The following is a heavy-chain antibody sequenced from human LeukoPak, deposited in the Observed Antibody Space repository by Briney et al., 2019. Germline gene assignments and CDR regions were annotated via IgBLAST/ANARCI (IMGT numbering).Heavy chain of an antibody. D-gene: IGHD6-6*01. V-gene: IGHV3-21*04. J-gene: IGHJ4*02. CDR1: GFTFNNYN. CDR3: HKYSTSGTDS. Sequence: GGSLRLSCAASGFTFNNYNMNWVRQAPGKGLEWVSYISYSSSYIYYADSVKGRFTISRDNSKNTLYLQMNSLRAVDTAVYYCHKYSTSGTDSWGQGTLVTVSS. CDR2: ISYSSSYI.